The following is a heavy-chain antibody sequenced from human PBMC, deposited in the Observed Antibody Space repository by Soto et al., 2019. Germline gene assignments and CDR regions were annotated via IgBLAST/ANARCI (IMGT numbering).Heavy chain of an antibody. CDR1: GGTFSSYA. Sequence: ASVKVSCKASGGTFSSYAISWVRQAPGQGLEWMGGIIPIFGTANYAQKFQGRVTMTTDTSTSTAYMELRSLRSDDTAVYYCARVGPVYCSSTSCPTGDWFDPWGQGTLVTVSS. CDR2: IIPIFGTA. CDR3: ARVGPVYCSSTSCPTGDWFDP. V-gene: IGHV1-69*05. D-gene: IGHD2-2*01. J-gene: IGHJ5*02.